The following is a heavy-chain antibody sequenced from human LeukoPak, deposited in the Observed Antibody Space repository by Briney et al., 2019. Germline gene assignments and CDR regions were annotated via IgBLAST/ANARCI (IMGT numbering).Heavy chain of an antibody. J-gene: IGHJ4*02. V-gene: IGHV4-59*01. CDR3: AREDEVGAFDY. CDR2: IYYSGST. D-gene: IGHD3-3*01. CDR1: GGSISSYY. Sequence: SGTLSLTCTVSGGSISSYYWSWIRQPPGKGLEWIGYIYYSGSTNYNPSLKSRVTISVDTSKNQFSLKLSSVTAADTAVYYCAREDEVGAFDYWGQGTLVTVSS.